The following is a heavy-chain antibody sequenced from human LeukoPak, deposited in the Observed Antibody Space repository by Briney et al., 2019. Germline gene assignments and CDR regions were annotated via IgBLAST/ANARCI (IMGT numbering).Heavy chain of an antibody. Sequence: ASVKVSCKASGYTFTGYYMHWVRQAPGQGLEWMGWINPNSGGTNYAQKFQGRVTMTRDTSISTAYMELSRLRSDDTAVYYCALWDIVVVPAAPFDYWGQGTLVTVSS. CDR2: INPNSGGT. CDR1: GYTFTGYY. V-gene: IGHV1-2*02. CDR3: ALWDIVVVPAAPFDY. D-gene: IGHD2-2*01. J-gene: IGHJ4*02.